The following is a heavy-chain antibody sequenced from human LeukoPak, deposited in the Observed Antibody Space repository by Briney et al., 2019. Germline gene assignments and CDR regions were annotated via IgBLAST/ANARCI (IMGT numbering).Heavy chain of an antibody. V-gene: IGHV3-7*01. D-gene: IGHD2-2*01. CDR2: IKQDGSEK. CDR1: GFTSSSYW. CDR3: AKIRDCSSTSCYRTYGMDV. J-gene: IGHJ6*02. Sequence: PGGSLRLSCAASGFTSSSYWMSWVRQAPGKGLEWVANIKQDGSEKYYVDSVKGRFTISRDNAKNSLYLQMNSLRADDTAVYYCAKIRDCSSTSCYRTYGMDVWGQGTTVTVSS.